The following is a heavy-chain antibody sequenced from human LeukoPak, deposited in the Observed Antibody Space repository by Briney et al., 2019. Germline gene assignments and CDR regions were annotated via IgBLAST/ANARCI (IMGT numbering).Heavy chain of an antibody. CDR2: TSDSGGST. Sequence: PGGSLRLSCAASGFTFSSYAMSWVRQAPGKGLEWVSGTSDSGGSTYYADSVKGRFTISRDNSKNTLYVQMNSLRAEDTAVYNCAKTSYYYDSSGYCYFDYWGQGTLVTVSS. CDR3: AKTSYYYDSSGYCYFDY. D-gene: IGHD3-22*01. V-gene: IGHV3-23*01. J-gene: IGHJ4*02. CDR1: GFTFSSYA.